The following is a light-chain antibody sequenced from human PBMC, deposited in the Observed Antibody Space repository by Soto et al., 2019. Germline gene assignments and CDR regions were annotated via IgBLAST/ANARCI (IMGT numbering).Light chain of an antibody. CDR3: GTWDSSLSAYA. J-gene: IGLJ1*01. V-gene: IGLV1-51*01. CDR1: SSNIGNNY. CDR2: DNN. Sequence: QSVLTQPPSVSAAPGQEVTISCSGSSSNIGNNYVSWYQQVPGTAPKLLIYDNNKRPSGIPDRFSGSKSGTSATLGITGLQTGDEADYYCGTWDSSLSAYAFGTGTKVTVL.